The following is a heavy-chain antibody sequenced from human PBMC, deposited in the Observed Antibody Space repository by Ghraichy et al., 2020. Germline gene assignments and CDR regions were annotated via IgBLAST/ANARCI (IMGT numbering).Heavy chain of an antibody. CDR3: ARGPITGWFDP. CDR1: GGSISSYY. Sequence: SENQSLTCTVSGGSISSYYWSWIRQPPGKGLEWIGYIYYSGSTNYNPSLKSRVTISVDTSKNQFSLKLSSVTAADTAVYYCARGPITGWFDPWGQGTLVTVSS. D-gene: IGHD5-12*01. J-gene: IGHJ5*02. V-gene: IGHV4-59*01. CDR2: IYYSGST.